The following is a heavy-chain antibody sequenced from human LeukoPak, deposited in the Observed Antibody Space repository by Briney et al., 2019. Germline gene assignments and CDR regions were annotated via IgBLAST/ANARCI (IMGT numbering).Heavy chain of an antibody. D-gene: IGHD3-10*01. Sequence: GGSLRLYCAASGFTFSSYAMHWVRQAPGKGLEWVAVISYDGSNKYYADSVKGRFTISRDNSKNTLYLQMNSLRAEDTAVYYCARDKEWFGESGNGAFDIWGQGTMVTVSS. CDR1: GFTFSSYA. CDR3: ARDKEWFGESGNGAFDI. CDR2: ISYDGSNK. V-gene: IGHV3-30-3*01. J-gene: IGHJ3*02.